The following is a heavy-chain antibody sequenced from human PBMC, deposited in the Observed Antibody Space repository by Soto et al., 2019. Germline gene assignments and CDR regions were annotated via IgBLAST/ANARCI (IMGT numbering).Heavy chain of an antibody. CDR1: AAAININR. V-gene: IGHV4-59*08. J-gene: IGHJ5*02. CDR3: ARLRVVVPTSDCFDP. CDR2: LYNSGHI. Sequence: LTRTVSAAAININRTSWIRSPPVIVLEWICSLYNSGHINYAPPRVSRVTLSVHTSKNQFSLMLSSVTPADTAVYYCARLRVVVPTSDCFDPWGQVTLGTVS. D-gene: IGHD2-15*01.